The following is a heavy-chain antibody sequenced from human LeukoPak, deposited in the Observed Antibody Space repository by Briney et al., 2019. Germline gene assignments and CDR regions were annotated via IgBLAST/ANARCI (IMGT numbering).Heavy chain of an antibody. V-gene: IGHV4-31*03. CDR1: GGSISSGGYY. CDR2: IYYSGST. Sequence: PSQTLSLACTVSGGSISSGGYYWSWIRQHPGKGLEGSGYIYYSGSTNYNPSLNSRVTISVDTSRNQFALKLSSVTPGDTALYYSAPTYCSGRRCPNLDYSGHGTLVTLSS. J-gene: IGHJ4*01. D-gene: IGHD6-25*01. CDR3: APTYCSGRRCPNLDY.